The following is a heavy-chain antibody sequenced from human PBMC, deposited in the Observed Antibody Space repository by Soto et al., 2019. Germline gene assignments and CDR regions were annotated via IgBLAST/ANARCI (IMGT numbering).Heavy chain of an antibody. V-gene: IGHV1-8*01. CDR3: ARGGDSRLHYYYYMDV. CDR1: VYTFTSYD. J-gene: IGHJ6*03. CDR2: MNPNSGNT. D-gene: IGHD3-16*01. Sequence: GASVKVCCKASVYTFTSYDINWVRQATGQGLEWMGWMNPNSGNTGYAQKFQGRVTMTRNTSISTAYMELSSLRSEDTAVYYCARGGDSRLHYYYYMDVWGKGTTVTVSS.